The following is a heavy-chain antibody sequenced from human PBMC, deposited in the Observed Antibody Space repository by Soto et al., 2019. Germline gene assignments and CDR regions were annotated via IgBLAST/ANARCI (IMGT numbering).Heavy chain of an antibody. J-gene: IGHJ4*02. D-gene: IGHD3-22*01. CDR1: GGSISSGGYY. CDR2: IYYSGST. CDR3: ARVGYDSSHY. V-gene: IGHV4-31*03. Sequence: SETLSLTCTVSGGSISSGGYYWSWIRQHPGKGLEWIGYIYYSGSTYYNPSLKSRVTISVDTSKNQFSLKLSSVTAADTAVYYSARVGYDSSHYWGQGTLVTVSS.